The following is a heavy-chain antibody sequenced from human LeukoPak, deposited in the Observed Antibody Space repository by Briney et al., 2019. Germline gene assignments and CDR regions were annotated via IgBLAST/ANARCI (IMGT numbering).Heavy chain of an antibody. D-gene: IGHD2-8*01. J-gene: IGHJ5*02. CDR2: ISNVGSTI. CDR1: EFTFSSYS. CDR3: VRGVYNWFDP. V-gene: IGHV3-48*04. Sequence: PGGSLRLSCAASEFTFSSYSMNWVRQAPGKGLEWVSYISNVGSTIYYADSVKGRFTISRDNAKNSLYLQMNSLRAEDTAVYYCVRGVYNWFDPWGQGALVTVSS.